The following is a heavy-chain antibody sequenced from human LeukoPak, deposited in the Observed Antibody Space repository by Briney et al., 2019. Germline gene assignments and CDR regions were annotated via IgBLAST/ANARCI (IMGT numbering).Heavy chain of an antibody. J-gene: IGHJ4*02. CDR3: ATVRYSSSWYPIFYFDY. V-gene: IGHV3-23*01. CDR2: ISDTGNT. D-gene: IGHD6-13*01. CDR1: GFTLSSYA. Sequence: GGSLRLSCAASGFTLSSYAMSWVRQAPGKGLEWVSAISDTGNTYHADSVKGRFTISRDSSKNTLFLQMNRLRPEDAAVYYCATVRYSSSWYPIFYFDYWGQGTLVTVSS.